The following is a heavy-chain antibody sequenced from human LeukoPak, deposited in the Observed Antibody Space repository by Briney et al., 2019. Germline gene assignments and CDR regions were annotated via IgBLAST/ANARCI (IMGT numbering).Heavy chain of an antibody. CDR1: GFIFSNYA. CDR2: ISGSGGST. Sequence: GGSLRLSCAASGFIFSNYAMSWVRQAPGKGLEWVSAISGSGGSTYYADSVKGRFTISRDNSKNTLYLQMNSLRAEDTAVYYCAKHTIPPYSSSWYYYGMDVWGQGTTVTVSS. D-gene: IGHD6-13*01. J-gene: IGHJ6*02. V-gene: IGHV3-23*01. CDR3: AKHTIPPYSSSWYYYGMDV.